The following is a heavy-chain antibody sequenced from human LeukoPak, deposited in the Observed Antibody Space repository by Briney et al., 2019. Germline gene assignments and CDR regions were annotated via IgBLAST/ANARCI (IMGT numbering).Heavy chain of an antibody. D-gene: IGHD6-13*01. CDR2: ISGSGGST. Sequence: GGSLRLSCAASGFAFSSFAMSWVRQAPGKGLEWVSVISGSGGSTNYADSVKGRFTISRDNSKNTLYLQMNSLRVEDTAIYYCAKDHLSTWPENWFDPWGQGTLVTVSS. CDR1: GFAFSSFA. CDR3: AKDHLSTWPENWFDP. V-gene: IGHV3-23*01. J-gene: IGHJ5*02.